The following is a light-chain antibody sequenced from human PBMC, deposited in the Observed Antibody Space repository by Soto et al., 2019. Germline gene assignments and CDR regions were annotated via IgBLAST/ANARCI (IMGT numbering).Light chain of an antibody. CDR3: QYYGNSPLT. V-gene: IGKV3-20*01. CDR2: GAF. CDR1: QSISTSP. J-gene: IGKJ1*01. Sequence: EIVFTHCPGTLSLSPGXRXXXXXXXSQSISTSPLAWYRQKPGQAPRLLIYGAFNRATGIPDRFSGGGSGTDFTLTITRLEPEDFAVYYCQYYGNSPLTFGQGTKVDI.